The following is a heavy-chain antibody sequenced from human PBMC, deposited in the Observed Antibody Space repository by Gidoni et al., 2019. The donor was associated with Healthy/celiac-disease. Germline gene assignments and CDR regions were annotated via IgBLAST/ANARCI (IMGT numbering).Heavy chain of an antibody. J-gene: IGHJ3*02. CDR2: INHSGST. CDR3: ARRGYDYVWGSYRPDAFDI. CDR1: GGSFSGYS. D-gene: IGHD3-16*02. V-gene: IGHV4-34*01. Sequence: QVQLQQWGAGLLKPSETLSLTCAVYGGSFSGYSWSWIRQPPGKGLEWIGEINHSGSTNYNPSLKSRVTISVDTSKNQFSLKLSSVTAADTDVYYCARRGYDYVWGSYRPDAFDIWGQGTMVTVSS.